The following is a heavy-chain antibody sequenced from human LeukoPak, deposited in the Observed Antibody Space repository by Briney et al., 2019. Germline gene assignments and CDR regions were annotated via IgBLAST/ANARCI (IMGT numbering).Heavy chain of an antibody. Sequence: ASVKVSCKASGYTFTGYYMHWVRQAPGQGLEWMGWINPNSGDTNYAQKFQGRVTMTRDTSISTAYMELSRLRSDDTAVYYCARGLLWFGELGVGGMDVWGQGTTVTVSS. CDR3: ARGLLWFGELGVGGMDV. CDR1: GYTFTGYY. J-gene: IGHJ6*02. CDR2: INPNSGDT. V-gene: IGHV1-2*02. D-gene: IGHD3-10*01.